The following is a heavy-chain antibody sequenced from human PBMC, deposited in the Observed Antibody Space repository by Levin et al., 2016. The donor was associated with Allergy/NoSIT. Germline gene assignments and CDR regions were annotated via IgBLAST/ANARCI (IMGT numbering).Heavy chain of an antibody. D-gene: IGHD4-17*01. CDR1: GYTFTRYG. V-gene: IGHV1-18*01. Sequence: ASVKVSCKASGYTFTRYGISWVRQAPGQGLEWMGWISEYNGNTKYSQKFQGRVTMTTDTSTSTAYMELRSLRSDDTALYYCARDETTVTSGPAYWGQGTLVTVSS. CDR3: ARDETTVTSGPAY. CDR2: ISEYNGNT. J-gene: IGHJ4*02.